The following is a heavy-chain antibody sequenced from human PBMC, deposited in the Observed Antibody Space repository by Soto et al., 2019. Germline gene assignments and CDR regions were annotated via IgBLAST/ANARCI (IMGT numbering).Heavy chain of an antibody. V-gene: IGHV4-31*03. J-gene: IGHJ4*02. D-gene: IGHD4-17*01. CDR3: ARDGSTDVDYPGEDHYFDY. CDR2: FSYTGTT. Sequence: QVQLQESGPGLVRPSQTLSLTCSVSGAAVSSPDDSWTWIRQRPGQGLEWIGHFSYTGTTYYSPSRRSRVFISIDKSRNLFSLKLTSVAAADTAVYYCARDGSTDVDYPGEDHYFDYCGQGTLVTVSS. CDR1: GAAVSSPDDS.